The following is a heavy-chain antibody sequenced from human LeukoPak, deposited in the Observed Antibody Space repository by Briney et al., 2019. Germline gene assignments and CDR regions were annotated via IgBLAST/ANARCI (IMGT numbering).Heavy chain of an antibody. V-gene: IGHV1-69*05. CDR3: AREKPNYGGPPENAFDI. D-gene: IGHD4-23*01. Sequence: SMKVSCKASGGTFSSYAISWVRQAPGQGLEWMGGIIPIFGTANYAQKFQGRVTITTDESTSTAYMELSSLRSEDTAVYCCAREKPNYGGPPENAFDIWGQGTMVTVSS. J-gene: IGHJ3*02. CDR2: IIPIFGTA. CDR1: GGTFSSYA.